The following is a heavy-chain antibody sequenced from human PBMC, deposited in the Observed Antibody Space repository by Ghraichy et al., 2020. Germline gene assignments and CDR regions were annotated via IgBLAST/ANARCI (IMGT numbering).Heavy chain of an antibody. CDR1: GYTFTGHY. CDR3: ARGEQWLDGRADF. D-gene: IGHD6-19*01. J-gene: IGHJ4*02. CDR2: INPNSGGT. V-gene: IGHV1-2*02. Sequence: ASVKVSCKASGYTFTGHYMYWVRQAPGQGLEWMGWINPNSGGTNYAQKFQGSVIMTRDTTINTAYLEVTRLTSDDTAVYFCARGEQWLDGRADFWGQGTLVTVSA.